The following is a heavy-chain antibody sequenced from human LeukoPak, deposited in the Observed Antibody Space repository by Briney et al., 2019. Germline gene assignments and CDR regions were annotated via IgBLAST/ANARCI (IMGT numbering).Heavy chain of an antibody. D-gene: IGHD1-26*01. CDR2: ISGSGGST. Sequence: GGSLRLSCAASGFTFSSYAMSWVRQAPGKGLEWVSAISGSGGSTYYADSVKGRFTISRDNSKNTLYLQMSSLTSEDTAVYYYAKDANNGSALDYWGQGTLVTVSS. J-gene: IGHJ4*02. CDR1: GFTFSSYA. V-gene: IGHV3-23*01. CDR3: AKDANNGSALDY.